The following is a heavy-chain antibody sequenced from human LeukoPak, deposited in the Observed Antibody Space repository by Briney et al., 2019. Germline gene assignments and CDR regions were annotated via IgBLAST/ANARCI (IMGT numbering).Heavy chain of an antibody. CDR1: GLTVSSNY. CDR3: ARDTLGYCSSTSCYSGHYYYMDV. D-gene: IGHD2-2*01. J-gene: IGHJ6*03. CDR2: IYSGGST. Sequence: GGSLRLSCAASGLTVSSNYMSWVRQAPGKGLEWVSVIYSGGSTYYADSVKGRFTISRDTSKNTLHLQMNSLRAEDTAVYYCARDTLGYCSSTSCYSGHYYYMDVWGKGTTVTVSS. V-gene: IGHV3-66*01.